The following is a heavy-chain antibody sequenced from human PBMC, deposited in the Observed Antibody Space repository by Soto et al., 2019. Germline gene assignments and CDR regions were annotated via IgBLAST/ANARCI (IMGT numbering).Heavy chain of an antibody. CDR1: GGSISSSSYY. V-gene: IGHV4-39*01. CDR2: IYYSGST. D-gene: IGHD1-1*01. J-gene: IGHJ6*02. Sequence: SETLSLTCTVSGGSISSSSYYWGWIRQPPGKGLEWIGSIYYSGSTYYNPSLKSRVTISVDTSKNQFSLKLSSVTAADTAVYYCARRLRNDERYYYYYGVDVWGQGTTVTVSS. CDR3: ARRLRNDERYYYYYGVDV.